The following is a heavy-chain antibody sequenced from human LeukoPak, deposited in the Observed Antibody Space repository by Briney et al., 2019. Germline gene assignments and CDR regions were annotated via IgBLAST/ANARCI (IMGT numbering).Heavy chain of an antibody. Sequence: GGSLRLSCAASGFTFSSYSMNWDPQAPGKGLEWVSSISSSISDIYYADSVKGRFTISRDNAKNSLYLQMNSLRAEDTAVYYCARDLGGSYSYYYYMDVLGKGTTVTVSS. J-gene: IGHJ6*03. V-gene: IGHV3-21*01. CDR2: ISSSISDI. CDR1: GFTFSSYS. D-gene: IGHD1-26*01. CDR3: ARDLGGSYSYYYYMDV.